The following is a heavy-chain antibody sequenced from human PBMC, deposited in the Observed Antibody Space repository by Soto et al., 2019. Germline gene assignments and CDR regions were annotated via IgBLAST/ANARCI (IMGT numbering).Heavy chain of an antibody. CDR1: GYSFTSYW. Sequence: GSSLKISCKGSGYSFTSYWIGWVHQMAGEGLEAMEIIYPGDSDTTYRPSFQGQVTISADQSISTAYLPLRSLKASDTAMYYCARHRPPNDIVTGYYPWRQGPVVTVSS. CDR2: IYPGDSDT. CDR3: ARHRPPNDIVTGYYP. V-gene: IGHV5-51*07. J-gene: IGHJ5*02. D-gene: IGHD3-9*01.